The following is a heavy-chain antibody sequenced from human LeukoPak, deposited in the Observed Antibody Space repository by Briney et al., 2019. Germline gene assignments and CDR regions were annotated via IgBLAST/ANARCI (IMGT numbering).Heavy chain of an antibody. CDR1: GYTFTSYA. V-gene: IGHV1-3*01. D-gene: IGHD2-2*01. J-gene: IGHJ5*02. CDR2: INAGNGNT. CDR3: ARVDQDIVVGPAFDP. Sequence: ASVKVSCKASGYTFTSYAMHWVRQAPGQRLEWMGWINAGNGNTKYSQKFQGRVTITRDTSASTAYKELSSLRSEDTAVDYRARVDQDIVVGPAFDPWGQGTLVTVSS.